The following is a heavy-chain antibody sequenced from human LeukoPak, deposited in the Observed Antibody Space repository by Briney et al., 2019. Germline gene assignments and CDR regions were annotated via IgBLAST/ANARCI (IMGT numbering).Heavy chain of an antibody. J-gene: IGHJ4*02. CDR1: GYSISSGYY. CDR3: ARAPGSGWSN. CDR2: IVHSGNT. Sequence: PSETLSLTRTVSGYSISSGYYWGWIRQPPGEGLEWIASIVHSGNTYYKPSLKSRVTISVDTFKNQFSLRLTSVTAADTALYYCARAPGSGWSNWGQGTRVTVSS. V-gene: IGHV4-38-2*02. D-gene: IGHD6-19*01.